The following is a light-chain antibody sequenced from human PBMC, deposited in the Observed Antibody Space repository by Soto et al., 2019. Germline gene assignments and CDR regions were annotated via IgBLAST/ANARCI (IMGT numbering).Light chain of an antibody. CDR2: DAS. Sequence: EIVLTQSPATLSLSPGQRSTLSCRASQSVSSYLAWYQQKPGQAPRLLIYDASNRATGIPARLSGSGYGTDLTITISSIENEDFEVYYCQQRSNWPLTFGGGTKVDIK. CDR3: QQRSNWPLT. J-gene: IGKJ4*01. CDR1: QSVSSY. V-gene: IGKV3-11*01.